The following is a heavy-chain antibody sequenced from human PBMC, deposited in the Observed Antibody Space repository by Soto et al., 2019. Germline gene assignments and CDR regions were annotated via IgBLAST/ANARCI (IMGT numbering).Heavy chain of an antibody. D-gene: IGHD6-13*01. J-gene: IGHJ4*02. Sequence: EVQLVESGGGLVQPGGSLRLSCAASGFTFSSYEMNWVRQAPGKGLEWVSYISSSGSTIYYADSVKGRFTISRDNAKNSMYLQMNSLRAEDTAVYYCARWPRSRSIFDYWGQGTLVTVSS. CDR2: ISSSGSTI. CDR3: ARWPRSRSIFDY. V-gene: IGHV3-48*03. CDR1: GFTFSSYE.